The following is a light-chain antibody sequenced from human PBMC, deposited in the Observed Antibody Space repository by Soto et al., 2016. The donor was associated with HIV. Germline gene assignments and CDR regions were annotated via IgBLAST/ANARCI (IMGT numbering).Light chain of an antibody. J-gene: IGKJ4*01. CDR3: QHFDNLPLA. Sequence: AIRMTQSPSSVSASTGDKVTITCRASQGISSYLAWYQQKPGKAPKLLIYSASSLQSGVPSRFSGGGSGTHFTFTISSLQPEDIGTYYCQHFDNLPLAFGGGTKVE. CDR1: QGISSY. CDR2: SAS. V-gene: IGKV1-8*01.